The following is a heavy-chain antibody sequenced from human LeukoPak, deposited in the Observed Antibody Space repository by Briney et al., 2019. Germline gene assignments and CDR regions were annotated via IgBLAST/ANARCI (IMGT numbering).Heavy chain of an antibody. D-gene: IGHD3-9*01. CDR3: ASSTYYDILAGYSSYYYYGMDV. CDR1: GFTVSSNY. V-gene: IGHV3-53*04. J-gene: IGHJ6*02. Sequence: GGSLRLSCAASGFTVSSNYMSWVRQAPGKGLEWVSVIYSGGSTYYADSVKGRFTISRHNSKNTLYLQMNSLRAEDTAVYYCASSTYYDILAGYSSYYYYGMDVWGQETTVTVSS. CDR2: IYSGGST.